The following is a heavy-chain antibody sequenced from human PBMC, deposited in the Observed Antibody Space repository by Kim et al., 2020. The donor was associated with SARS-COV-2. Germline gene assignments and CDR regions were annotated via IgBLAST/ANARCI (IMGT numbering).Heavy chain of an antibody. D-gene: IGHD6-19*01. CDR3: ARDVGQWLVRRWFDP. Sequence: QKYQGRATMTKDTTTSTVYMELSSLRSEDTAVYYCARDVGQWLVRRWFDPWGQGTLVTVSS. V-gene: IGHV1-46*01. J-gene: IGHJ5*02.